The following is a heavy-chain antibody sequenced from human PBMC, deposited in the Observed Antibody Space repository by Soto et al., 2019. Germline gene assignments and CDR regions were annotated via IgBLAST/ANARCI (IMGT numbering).Heavy chain of an antibody. CDR2: INPQTGGT. D-gene: IGHD2-2*01. CDR3: ARERYQVISDGMDV. CDR1: GYTFTNYY. J-gene: IGHJ6*02. Sequence: ASVKVSCKASGYTFTNYYMHWVREAPGQGLEWMGWINPQTGGTSYAQKFQGRVTLSRDTSINTAYLELSRLRFDDAAVYFCARERYQVISDGMDVWGQGTTVTVSS. V-gene: IGHV1-2*02.